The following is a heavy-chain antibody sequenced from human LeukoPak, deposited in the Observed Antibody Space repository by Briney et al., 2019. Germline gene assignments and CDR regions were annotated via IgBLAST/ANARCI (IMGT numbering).Heavy chain of an antibody. J-gene: IGHJ4*02. CDR1: GFTVSSNY. V-gene: IGHV3-53*01. D-gene: IGHD5-24*01. CDR2: VYGGGNI. Sequence: GGSLRLSCAASGFTVSSNYMNWVRQAPRKGLEWVSVVYGGGNIYYADSVKGRFTISRDNSKNTLYLQMNSLRAEDTAVYYCARGAGYNYPYYFDYWGQGTLVTVSS. CDR3: ARGAGYNYPYYFDY.